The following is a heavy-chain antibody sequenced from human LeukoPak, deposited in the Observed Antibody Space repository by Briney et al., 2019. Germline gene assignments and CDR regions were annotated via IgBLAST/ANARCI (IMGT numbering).Heavy chain of an antibody. D-gene: IGHD6-13*01. CDR1: GFTFDDYG. J-gene: IGHJ6*03. V-gene: IGHV3-20*01. CDR2: INWNGGRT. CDR3: ARVAAASGHDGGAYSYYFLDV. Sequence: PGGSLRLSCTASGFTFDDYGMSWVRHAPGKGLEWVSSINWNGGRTTYADSVKGRFTISRDNAKNSLFLQVNSLRAEDTALYHCARVAAASGHDGGAYSYYFLDVWGKGTTVTVSS.